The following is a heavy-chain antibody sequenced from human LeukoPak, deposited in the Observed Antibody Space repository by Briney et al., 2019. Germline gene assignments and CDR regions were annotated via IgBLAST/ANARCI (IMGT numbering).Heavy chain of an antibody. V-gene: IGHV3-53*01. D-gene: IGHD3-10*01. CDR2: IYSGGST. CDR3: AREARHGSGSYSFDY. Sequence: GGSLRLSCAASGFTVSSNYMSWVRQAPGKGLEWVSVIYSGGSTYYADSVKGRFTISRDNSKNTLYLQMNSLRAEDTAVYYCAREARHGSGSYSFDYWGQGTLVTVSS. J-gene: IGHJ4*02. CDR1: GFTVSSNY.